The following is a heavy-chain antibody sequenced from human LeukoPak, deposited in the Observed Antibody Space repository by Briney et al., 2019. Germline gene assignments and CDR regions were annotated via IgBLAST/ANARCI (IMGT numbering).Heavy chain of an antibody. J-gene: IGHJ6*03. CDR2: IYYSGST. V-gene: IGHV4-59*01. D-gene: IGHD2-21*01. CDR3: ARHNVYSPGYMDV. CDR1: GGSISSYY. Sequence: SETLSLTCTVSGGSISSYYWSWIRQPPGKGLEWIGYIYYSGSTNYNPSLKSRVTISVDTSKNQFSLKLSSVTAADTAVYYCARHNVYSPGYMDVWGKGTTVTVSS.